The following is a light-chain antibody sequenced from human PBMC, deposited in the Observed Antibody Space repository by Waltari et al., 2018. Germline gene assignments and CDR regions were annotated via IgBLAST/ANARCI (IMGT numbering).Light chain of an antibody. CDR3: SSYAGSNNLV. CDR2: EGS. J-gene: IGLJ2*01. Sequence: QSALTQPPSASVSPGQSVTISCTGTSSDVGGYNYVSWYQQHPGKAPKLMIDEGSKRPSGVPDRFSGSKSGNTASLTVSGLQAEDEADYYCSSYAGSNNLVFGGGTKLTVL. CDR1: SSDVGGYNY. V-gene: IGLV2-8*01.